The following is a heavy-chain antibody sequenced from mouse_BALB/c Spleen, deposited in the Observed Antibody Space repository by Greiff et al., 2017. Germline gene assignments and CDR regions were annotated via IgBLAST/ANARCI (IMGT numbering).Heavy chain of an antibody. CDR3: ARDRYYSYAMDY. D-gene: IGHD1-1*01. CDR1: GFTFSSYG. J-gene: IGHJ4*01. V-gene: IGHV5-6-3*01. Sequence: EVQGVESGGGLVQPGGSLKLSCAASGFTFSSYGMSWVRQTPDKRLELVATINSNGGSTYYPDSVKGRFTISRDNAKNTLYLQMSSLKSEDTAMYYCARDRYYSYAMDYWGQGTSVTVSS. CDR2: INSNGGST.